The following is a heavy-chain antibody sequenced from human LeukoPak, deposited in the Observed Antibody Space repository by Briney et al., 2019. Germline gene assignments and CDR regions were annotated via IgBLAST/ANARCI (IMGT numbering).Heavy chain of an antibody. CDR2: INPNSGGT. D-gene: IGHD2-2*01. CDR3: ASLGDSTTATPDDEFDY. V-gene: IGHV1-2*02. CDR1: GYTFTGYY. J-gene: IGHJ4*02. Sequence: ASVKVSCKASGYTFTGYYMHWVRQAPGQGLEWMGWINPNSGGTNYAQKFQGRVTMTRDTSISTAYMDLSRLRPDDTAVYYCASLGDSTTATPDDEFDYWGQGTLVTVSS.